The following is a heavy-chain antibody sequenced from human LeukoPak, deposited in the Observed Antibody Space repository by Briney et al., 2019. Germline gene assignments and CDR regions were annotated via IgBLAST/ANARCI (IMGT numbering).Heavy chain of an antibody. CDR2: INYSGST. Sequence: SETLSLTCTVSGGSFSSSYWSWVRRTPGKGLEWIGYINYSGSTNNNPALKSRVTISVDTSKNQISLKGRSVPAADTAVYYCTGGPGMCVTAKNWFDPCGQGDLFTVSP. CDR1: GGSFSSSY. CDR3: TGGPGMCVTAKNWFDP. V-gene: IGHV4-59*01. J-gene: IGHJ5*02. D-gene: IGHD1-20*01.